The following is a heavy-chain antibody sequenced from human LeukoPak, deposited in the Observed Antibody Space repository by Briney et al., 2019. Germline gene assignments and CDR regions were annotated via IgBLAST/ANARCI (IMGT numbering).Heavy chain of an antibody. D-gene: IGHD3-9*01. Sequence: SETLSLTCAVYGGSFSGYYWSWIRQPPGKGLEWIGEINHSGSTNYNPSLKSRVTISVDTSKNQFSLKLSSVTAADTAVYYCARVGDLLRYFDWLLLTPNDAFDIWGQGTMVTVSS. CDR3: ARVGDLLRYFDWLLLTPNDAFDI. CDR2: INHSGST. J-gene: IGHJ3*02. V-gene: IGHV4-34*01. CDR1: GGSFSGYY.